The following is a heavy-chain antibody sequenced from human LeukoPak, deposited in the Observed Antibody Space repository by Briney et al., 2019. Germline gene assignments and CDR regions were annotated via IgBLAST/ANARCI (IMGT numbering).Heavy chain of an antibody. CDR3: AKGTLPRYSPFDY. CDR2: ISGSGGNT. J-gene: IGHJ4*02. D-gene: IGHD5-18*01. V-gene: IGHV3-23*01. CDR1: GFTFSSYA. Sequence: PGGSLRLPCAASGFTFSSYAMSWVRQAPGKGLEWGSAISGSGGNTYYADSVKGRFTISRDNSKNTLYLQMNSLRAEHTAVYYCAKGTLPRYSPFDYWGQGTLVTVSS.